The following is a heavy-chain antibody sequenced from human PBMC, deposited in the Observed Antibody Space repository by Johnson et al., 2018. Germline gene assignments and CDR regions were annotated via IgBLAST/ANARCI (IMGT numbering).Heavy chain of an antibody. V-gene: IGHV4-59*01. CDR3: ARKQQLVRYYYYYYMDV. D-gene: IGHD6-13*01. Sequence: QVQLQESGPGLVKPSETLSLTCTVSGDSISSYYWSWIRQPPGKGLEWIGYIYYSGSTNYNPSLKSRVTIAVDTSKNQFSLKLSSVTAADTALYYCARKQQLVRYYYYYYMDVWGKGTTVTVSS. CDR2: IYYSGST. CDR1: GDSISSYY. J-gene: IGHJ6*03.